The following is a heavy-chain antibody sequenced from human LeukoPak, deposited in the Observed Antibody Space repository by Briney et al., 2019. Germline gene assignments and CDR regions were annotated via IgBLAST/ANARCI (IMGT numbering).Heavy chain of an antibody. Sequence: SETLSLTCTVSGGSIGTYYWSWIRQPAGKGLEWIGRIYTTGSANYSPSLKSRVTMSLDTSENQFSLKLSSVTAADTAVYYCVRDGPSWGLLWGQGALVTVSS. J-gene: IGHJ4*02. V-gene: IGHV4-4*07. CDR2: IYTTGSA. CDR3: VRDGPSWGLL. D-gene: IGHD3-16*01. CDR1: GGSIGTYY.